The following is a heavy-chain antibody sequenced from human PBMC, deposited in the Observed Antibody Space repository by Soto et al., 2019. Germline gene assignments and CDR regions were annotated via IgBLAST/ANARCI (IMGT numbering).Heavy chain of an antibody. D-gene: IGHD3-22*01. Sequence: QVQLQESGPGLVKPPQTLSLTCTVSGGSISSGGYYWSWIRQHPGKGLEWIGYIYYSGSTYYNPSLKSRVTISVDTSKNQFSLKLSSVTAADTAVYYCARDGSDYYDSSGYIDYWGQGTLVTVSS. V-gene: IGHV4-31*03. CDR2: IYYSGST. J-gene: IGHJ4*02. CDR1: GGSISSGGYY. CDR3: ARDGSDYYDSSGYIDY.